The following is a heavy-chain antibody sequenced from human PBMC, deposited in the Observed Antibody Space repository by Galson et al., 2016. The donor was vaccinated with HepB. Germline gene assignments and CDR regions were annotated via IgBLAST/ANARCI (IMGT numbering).Heavy chain of an antibody. D-gene: IGHD3-16*02. CDR1: GFTFDDYA. Sequence: SLRLSCAASGFTFDDYAMHWVRQVPGKGLEWVSGIRWNSRDIVYADSVKGRFTISRDDAKNSLYLQMNSLRTEDTAFYYCAKDISGVIVGGGFDPWGQGTLVTVSS. CDR2: IRWNSRDI. V-gene: IGHV3-9*01. CDR3: AKDISGVIVGGGFDP. J-gene: IGHJ5*02.